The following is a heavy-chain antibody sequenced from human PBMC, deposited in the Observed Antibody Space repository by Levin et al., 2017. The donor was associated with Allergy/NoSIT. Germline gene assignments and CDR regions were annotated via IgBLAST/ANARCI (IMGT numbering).Heavy chain of an antibody. CDR2: IDWDDDK. CDR3: VPTTMIMVRGDIITSSFDY. Sequence: ESGPTLVKPTQSLTLTCTFSGFSLSTSGMCVSWIRQPPGKALEWLARIDWDDDKYYSTSRKTRLTISKDTSKNQVVLTMTNMDPVDTATYYCVPTTMIMVRGDIITSSFDYWCQGTLVTVSS. J-gene: IGHJ4*02. V-gene: IGHV2-70*11. D-gene: IGHD3-10*01. CDR1: GFSLSTSGMC.